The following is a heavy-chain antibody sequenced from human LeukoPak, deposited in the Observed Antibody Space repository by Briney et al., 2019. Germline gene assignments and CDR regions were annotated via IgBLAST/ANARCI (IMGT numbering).Heavy chain of an antibody. CDR1: GGTFSSYA. V-gene: IGHV1-69*05. J-gene: IGHJ4*02. Sequence: GASVKVSCKASGGTFSSYAISWVRQAPGQGLEWMGRIIPIFGTANYAQKFQGRVMITTDESTSTAYMELSSLRSEDTAVYYCVCGPDGYNPGRNYFDYWGQGTLVTVSS. D-gene: IGHD5-24*01. CDR3: VCGPDGYNPGRNYFDY. CDR2: IIPIFGTA.